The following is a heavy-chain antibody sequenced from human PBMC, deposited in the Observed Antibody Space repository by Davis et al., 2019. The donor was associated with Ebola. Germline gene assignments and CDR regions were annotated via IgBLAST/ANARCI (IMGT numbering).Heavy chain of an antibody. CDR3: ARNTASHNDY. CDR2: IYYSGST. D-gene: IGHD5-18*01. J-gene: IGHJ4*02. V-gene: IGHV4-59*01. CDR1: GGSISSYY. Sequence: SETLSLTCTVSGGSISSYYWSWIRQPPGKGLEWIGYIYYSGSTNYNPSLKSRVTISVDTSKNQFSLKLSSVTAADTAVYYCARNTASHNDYWGQGTPVTVSS.